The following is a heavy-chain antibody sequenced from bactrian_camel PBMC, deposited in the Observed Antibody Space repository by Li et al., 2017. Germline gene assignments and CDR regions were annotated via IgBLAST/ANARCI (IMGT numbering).Heavy chain of an antibody. Sequence: HVQLVESGGGAVQAGGSLRLSCAVSGLTFNRRCALWFRQAPGKEREGVAAIYTSGGSTYASSRYYADSVKGRFTISFDRAKKILYLQMNNLKPEDTGMYTCAVVKDPQGATCGRAVVGTRLPRSYWGRGTQVTVS. V-gene: IGHV3S1*01. CDR2: IYTSGGSTYASSR. J-gene: IGHJ4*01. D-gene: IGHD2*01. CDR3: AVVKDPQGATCGRAVVGTRLPRSY. CDR1: GLTFNRRC.